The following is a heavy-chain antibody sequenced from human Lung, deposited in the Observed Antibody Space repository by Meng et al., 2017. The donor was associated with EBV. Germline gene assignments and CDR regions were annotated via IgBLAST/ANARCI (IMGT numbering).Heavy chain of an antibody. CDR1: GASVSSSSSA. CDR2: TNYRSKWYN. V-gene: IGHV6-1*01. CDR3: ARGATSVFDL. J-gene: IGHJ2*01. Sequence: HVQLKQPRPGLVTPPPNPSLTCGSSGASVSSSSSAWTWVRQSPSRGLEWLGRTNYRSKWYNDYAVFVKSRITINPDTSKNQFSLQLNSVTPEDTAVYYCARGATSVFDLWGRGTLVTVSS.